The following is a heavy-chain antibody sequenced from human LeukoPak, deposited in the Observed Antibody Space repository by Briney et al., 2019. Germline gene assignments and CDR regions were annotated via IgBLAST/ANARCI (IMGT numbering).Heavy chain of an antibody. CDR1: GGSISSSSYY. Sequence: SETLSLTCTVSGGSISSSSYYWGWIRQPPGKGLEWIGSIYYSGSTYYNPSLKSRGTISVDTSKNQFSLKLSSVTAADTAVYYCARDSYVDSEAVRWFDPWGQGTLVTVSS. J-gene: IGHJ5*02. CDR3: ARDSYVDSEAVRWFDP. CDR2: IYYSGST. D-gene: IGHD4-17*01. V-gene: IGHV4-39*02.